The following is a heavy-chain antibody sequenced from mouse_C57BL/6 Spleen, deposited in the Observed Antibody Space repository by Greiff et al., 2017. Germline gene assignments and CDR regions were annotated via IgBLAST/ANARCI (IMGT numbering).Heavy chain of an antibody. CDR1: GFSFNTYA. J-gene: IGHJ2*01. D-gene: IGHD2-2*01. Sequence: GGGLVQPKGSLKLSCAASGFSFNTYAMNWVRQAPGKGLEWVARIRSKSNNYATYYADSVKDRFTISRDESESMLYLQMNNLKTEDTAMYYCVRQGVTTQFDYWGQGTTLTVSS. CDR3: VRQGVTTQFDY. V-gene: IGHV10-1*01. CDR2: IRSKSNNYAT.